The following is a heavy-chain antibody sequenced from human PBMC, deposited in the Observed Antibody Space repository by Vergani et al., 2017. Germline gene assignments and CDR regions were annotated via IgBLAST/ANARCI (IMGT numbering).Heavy chain of an antibody. CDR3: VRARCSGPCFMSNWFDS. CDR1: GFSFSGYW. D-gene: IGHD5-12*01. Sequence: EVQLVESGGGLIHPGGSLRLSCEGSGFSFSGYWMHWVRQSPEKGLVWVSGIKSDGSITNYADSVKGRFTISRDNAKNTLYLEMNSLRCDDTAIYYCVRARCSGPCFMSNWFDSWGQGTLVTVSS. V-gene: IGHV3-74*01. CDR2: IKSDGSIT. J-gene: IGHJ5*01.